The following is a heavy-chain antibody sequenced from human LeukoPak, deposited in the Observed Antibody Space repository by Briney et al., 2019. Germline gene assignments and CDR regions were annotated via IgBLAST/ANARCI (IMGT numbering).Heavy chain of an antibody. V-gene: IGHV3-74*01. J-gene: IGHJ4*01. CDR1: GFTFSNHW. Sequence: PGGSLRLSCVASGFTFSNHWMHWVRQVPGKGLVWVSRIDGGGSSTSYADSVKGRFSISRDNGENTLYLQMNSLRVEDTAVYYCARGPGSSGGAYVGDYWGHGTLVTVS. D-gene: IGHD3-22*01. CDR3: ARGPGSSGGAYVGDY. CDR2: IDGGGSST.